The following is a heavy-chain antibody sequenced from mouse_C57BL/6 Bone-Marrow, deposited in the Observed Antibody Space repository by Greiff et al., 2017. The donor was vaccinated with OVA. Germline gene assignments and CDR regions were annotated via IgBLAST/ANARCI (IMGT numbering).Heavy chain of an antibody. CDR3: AIYYDSDWYFDV. D-gene: IGHD2-4*01. CDR1: GYTFTSYW. Sequence: QVQLQQPGAELVKPGASVKVSCKASGYTFTSYWMHWVKQRPGQGLEWIGRIHPSDSYTNYNQKFKGKATLTVDKSSSTAYMQLSSLTSEDSAVYYCAIYYDSDWYFDVWGTGTTVTVSS. J-gene: IGHJ1*03. V-gene: IGHV1-74*01. CDR2: IHPSDSYT.